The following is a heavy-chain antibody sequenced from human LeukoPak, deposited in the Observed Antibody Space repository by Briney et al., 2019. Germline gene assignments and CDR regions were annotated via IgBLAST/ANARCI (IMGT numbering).Heavy chain of an antibody. V-gene: IGHV5-51*01. Sequence: GESLKISCKASGNSITTYWIGWVRQKPGKGLEWMGLIFPGDSDTKYSPSFQGHVTISADKSISTAYLQWSSLKASDTAMYYCARREARYYYDSSGPKSAFDIWGQGTMVTVSS. CDR3: ARREARYYYDSSGPKSAFDI. D-gene: IGHD3-22*01. J-gene: IGHJ3*02. CDR2: IFPGDSDT. CDR1: GNSITTYW.